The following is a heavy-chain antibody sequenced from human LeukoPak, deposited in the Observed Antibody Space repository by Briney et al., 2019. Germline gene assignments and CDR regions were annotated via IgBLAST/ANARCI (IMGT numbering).Heavy chain of an antibody. V-gene: IGHV3-23*01. Sequence: PGGSLRLSCAASGFTFSSYAMSWVPQAPGKGLEWVSGISGSGDSTYYADSVKGRFTISRHNSKNTLYLQMNRLRAEDTAVNYCAKAPQQWLECFDYWGRGTLVTVSS. D-gene: IGHD6-19*01. CDR2: ISGSGDST. CDR1: GFTFSSYA. CDR3: AKAPQQWLECFDY. J-gene: IGHJ4*02.